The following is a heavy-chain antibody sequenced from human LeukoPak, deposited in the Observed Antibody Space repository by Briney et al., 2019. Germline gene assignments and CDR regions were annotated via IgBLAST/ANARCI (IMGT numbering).Heavy chain of an antibody. J-gene: IGHJ4*02. CDR2: IRYDGSNK. V-gene: IGHV3-30*02. CDR3: ASLGYSGLLDYFDY. CDR1: GFTFSSYG. Sequence: GSLRLSCAASGFTFSSYGMHWVRQAPGKGLEWVAFIRYDGSNKYYADSVKGRFTISRDNSKNTLYLQMNSLRAEDTAVYYCASLGYSGLLDYFDYWGQGTLVTVSS. D-gene: IGHD5-12*01.